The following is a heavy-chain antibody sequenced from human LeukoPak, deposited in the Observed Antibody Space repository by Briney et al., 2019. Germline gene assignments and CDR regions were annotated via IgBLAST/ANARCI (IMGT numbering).Heavy chain of an antibody. CDR1: GYTFTKYV. J-gene: IGHJ4*02. Sequence: ASVKVACKASGYTFTKYVFHWVRKAPGQRPEWTGRINAGNGHTQYSPNFQVRVTITRDTSASTAYTELSSLTSEDTALYYCARDDCGDTCYPGGYWGQGTLVTVSS. CDR2: INAGNGHT. D-gene: IGHD2-21*01. V-gene: IGHV1-3*01. CDR3: ARDDCGDTCYPGGY.